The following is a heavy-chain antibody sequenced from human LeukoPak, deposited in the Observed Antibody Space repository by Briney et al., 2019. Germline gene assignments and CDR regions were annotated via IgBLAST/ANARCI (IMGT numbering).Heavy chain of an antibody. CDR3: ARGVMITFGGVIVHSHAFDI. CDR1: GYSISSGYY. V-gene: IGHV4-38-2*01. Sequence: PSETLSLTCAVSGYSISSGYYWGWIRQPPGKGLEGIGIIYHSGSTYYNPSLKSRVTISVDTSKNQFSLKLSSVTAADTAVYYCARGVMITFGGVIVHSHAFDIWGQGTMVTVSS. J-gene: IGHJ3*02. CDR2: IYHSGST. D-gene: IGHD3-16*02.